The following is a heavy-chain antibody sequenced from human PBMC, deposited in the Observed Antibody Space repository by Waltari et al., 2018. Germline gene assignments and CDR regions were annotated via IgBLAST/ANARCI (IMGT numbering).Heavy chain of an antibody. D-gene: IGHD6-13*01. J-gene: IGHJ6*02. V-gene: IGHV1-2*06. Sequence: QVQLVQSGAEVKKPGASVKVSCKASGYTFTGYYMHWVRQAPGQGLEWMGRINPNSGGTNYAQKFQGRVTMTRDTSISTAYMELSRLRSDDTAVYYCAREQQLVMYYYYGMDVWGQGTTVTVSS. CDR2: INPNSGGT. CDR3: AREQQLVMYYYYGMDV. CDR1: GYTFTGYY.